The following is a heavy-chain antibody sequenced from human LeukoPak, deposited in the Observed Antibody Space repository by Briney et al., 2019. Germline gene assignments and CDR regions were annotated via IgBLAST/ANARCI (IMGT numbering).Heavy chain of an antibody. CDR3: ARETSLMGYAGGLGFNY. Sequence: SETLSLTCTVSGVSISSYYWSWIRQPPGKGLEWIGYIYYSGSTNYNPSLKSRVTISIDTSKNQFSLKLTSVTAADTATYYCARETSLMGYAGGLGFNYWGQGILVTVSS. D-gene: IGHD2-8*01. CDR1: GVSISSYY. V-gene: IGHV4-59*01. CDR2: IYYSGST. J-gene: IGHJ4*02.